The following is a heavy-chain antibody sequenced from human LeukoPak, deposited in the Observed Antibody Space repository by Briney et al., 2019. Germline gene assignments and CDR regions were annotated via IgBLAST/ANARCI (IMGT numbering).Heavy chain of an antibody. J-gene: IGHJ4*02. CDR1: GFTFSSYE. D-gene: IGHD3-22*01. Sequence: GGSLGLSCAASGFTFSSYEMNWVRQAPGKGLEWVSFIGYNGNEKQYADSVKGRFAISRDNSKNTLYLQMKALRPEDTAVYYCVKSSSGYSHFGDHWGRGTLVTVSS. CDR2: IGYNGNEK. CDR3: VKSSSGYSHFGDH. V-gene: IGHV3-30*09.